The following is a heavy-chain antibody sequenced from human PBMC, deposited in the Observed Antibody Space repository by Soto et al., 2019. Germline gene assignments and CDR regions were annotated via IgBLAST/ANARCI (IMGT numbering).Heavy chain of an antibody. CDR2: ISAYNGNT. V-gene: IGHV1-18*01. Sequence: APVKVSCKASGYTFASYAISWMRQAPGQGLEWMGWISAYNGNTNYAQKLQGRVTMTTDTSTSTAYMELRSLRSDDTAVYYCSRVDPGETSPFDHWGQGTLVTVSS. CDR1: GYTFASYA. CDR3: SRVDPGETSPFDH. J-gene: IGHJ4*02. D-gene: IGHD3-10*01.